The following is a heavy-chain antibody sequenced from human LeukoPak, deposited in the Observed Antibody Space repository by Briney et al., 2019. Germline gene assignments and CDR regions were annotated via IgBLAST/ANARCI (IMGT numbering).Heavy chain of an antibody. CDR2: ISGSSSTI. Sequence: PGGSLRLSCAASGFTFSTYSMNWVRQAPGKGLEWVSHISGSSSTIYYADSVKGRFTISRDNAKNSLYLQMNNLRDEDTAVYYCARTRGWYGDYFDYWGQGTLVTVSS. J-gene: IGHJ4*02. D-gene: IGHD6-19*01. V-gene: IGHV3-48*02. CDR1: GFTFSTYS. CDR3: ARTRGWYGDYFDY.